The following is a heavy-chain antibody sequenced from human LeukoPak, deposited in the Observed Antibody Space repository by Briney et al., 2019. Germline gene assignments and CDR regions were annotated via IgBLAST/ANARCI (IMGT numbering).Heavy chain of an antibody. Sequence: GGSLRLSCATSGFTFSNYAMSWVRQAPGKGLDWVAVIWYDGSNKYYADSVKGRFTISRDNSKNTLYLQMNSLRAEDTAVYYCARDIALNWNDGPGRFWGQGTLVTVSS. CDR3: ARDIALNWNDGPGRF. CDR1: GFTFSNYA. CDR2: IWYDGSNK. D-gene: IGHD1-1*01. J-gene: IGHJ4*02. V-gene: IGHV3-33*08.